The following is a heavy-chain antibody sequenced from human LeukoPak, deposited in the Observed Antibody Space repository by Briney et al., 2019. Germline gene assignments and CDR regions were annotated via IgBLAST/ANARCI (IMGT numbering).Heavy chain of an antibody. CDR3: ARGRYSSTY. J-gene: IGHJ4*02. Sequence: PSETLSLTCTVSGGSISSSSYYWGWIRQPPGRGLEWIGSIFYSGNTYYNPSLKSRVTISVDTSKNQFSLRLSSVTAADTAVYYCARGRYSSTYWGQGTLVTVSS. V-gene: IGHV4-39*07. D-gene: IGHD6-13*01. CDR2: IFYSGNT. CDR1: GGSISSSSYY.